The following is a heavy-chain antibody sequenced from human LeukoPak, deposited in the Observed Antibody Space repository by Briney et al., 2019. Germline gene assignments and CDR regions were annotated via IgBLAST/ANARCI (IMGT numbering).Heavy chain of an antibody. Sequence: PGGSLRLSCAASGFTFNSYEMNWVRQTPGKGLEWVSYISSSGSTIYYADSVKGRFTISRDNAKNSLYLQMHSLRAEDTAVYYCARDSHKFDSSGYYPDAFDIWGQGTMVTVSS. CDR1: GFTFNSYE. J-gene: IGHJ3*02. D-gene: IGHD3-22*01. V-gene: IGHV3-48*03. CDR2: ISSSGSTI. CDR3: ARDSHKFDSSGYYPDAFDI.